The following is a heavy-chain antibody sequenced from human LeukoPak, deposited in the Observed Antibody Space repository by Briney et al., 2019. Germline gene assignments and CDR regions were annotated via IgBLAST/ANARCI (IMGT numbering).Heavy chain of an antibody. J-gene: IGHJ4*02. CDR3: ARDQLLQDFDY. CDR2: MSPNSGNT. Sequence: SVKVSCKASGYTFTSYDIYWLRQATGQGLEWMGWMSPNSGNTGYAQKFQGRVTMTTNTSISTAYMELSSLRSEDTAVYYCARDQLLQDFDYWGQGTLVTVSS. CDR1: GYTFTSYD. V-gene: IGHV1-8*01. D-gene: IGHD2-2*01.